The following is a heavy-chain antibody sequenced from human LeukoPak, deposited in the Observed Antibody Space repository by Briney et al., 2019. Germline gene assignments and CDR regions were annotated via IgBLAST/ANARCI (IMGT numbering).Heavy chain of an antibody. V-gene: IGHV3-53*01. Sequence: PGGSLRLSCAASGFTVSRSYMSWVRQAPGKRLEWVSAIFSGGGTFYADSVKGRFTISRDNSKNTLFLQMNSLRAEDTAVYYCAGDRSGYYLTFDYWGQGSLVTVSS. CDR3: AGDRSGYYLTFDY. CDR1: GFTVSRSY. D-gene: IGHD3-3*01. J-gene: IGHJ4*02. CDR2: IFSGGGT.